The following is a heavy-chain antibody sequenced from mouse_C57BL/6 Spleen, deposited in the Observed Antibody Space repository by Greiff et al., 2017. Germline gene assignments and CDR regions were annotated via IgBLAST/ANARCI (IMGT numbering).Heavy chain of an antibody. Sequence: VQLQQSGPELVKPGASVKISCKASGYTFTDYYMNWVKQSHGKSLEWIGDINPNNGGTSYNQKFKGKATLTVDKSSSTAYMELRSLTSEDSAVYYCASGEIRSSYYFDYWGQGTTLTVSS. CDR3: ASGEIRSSYYFDY. D-gene: IGHD1-1*01. J-gene: IGHJ2*01. CDR2: INPNNGGT. V-gene: IGHV1-26*01. CDR1: GYTFTDYY.